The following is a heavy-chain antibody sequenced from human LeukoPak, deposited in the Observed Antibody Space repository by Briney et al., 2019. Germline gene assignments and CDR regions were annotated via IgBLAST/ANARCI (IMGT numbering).Heavy chain of an antibody. CDR2: INPNSGGT. CDR1: GYTFTGYY. CDR3: ARGELWFGELSSY. D-gene: IGHD3-10*01. J-gene: IGHJ4*02. Sequence: ASVKVSCKASGYTFTGYYMHWVRQAPGQGLEWMGWINPNSGGTNYAQKFQGRVTMTRDTSISTAYMELSRLRSDDTAVYYCARGELWFGELSSYWGQGTLVTVSS. V-gene: IGHV1-2*02.